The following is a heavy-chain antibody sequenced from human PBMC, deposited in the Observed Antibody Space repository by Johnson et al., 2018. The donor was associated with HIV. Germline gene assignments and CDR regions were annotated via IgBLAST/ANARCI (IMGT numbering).Heavy chain of an antibody. D-gene: IGHD2-15*01. Sequence: QVQLVESGGGLIQPGGSLRLSCAASGFTFSTYGMHWVRQAPGKGLEWVSVIYIGGSTYYADSVKGRFTISRDNSKNTLYLQMNSLRAEDTAVYYCARAYTYCAFDIWGQG. CDR1: GFTFSTYG. CDR3: ARAYTYCAFDI. J-gene: IGHJ3*02. CDR2: IYIGGST. V-gene: IGHV3-NL1*01.